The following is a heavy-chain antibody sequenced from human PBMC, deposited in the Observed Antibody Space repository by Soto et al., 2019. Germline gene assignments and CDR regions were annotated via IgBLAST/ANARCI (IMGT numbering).Heavy chain of an antibody. CDR2: ISDSGKQK. J-gene: IGHJ4*02. CDR1: GFTFAVYG. Sequence: QVQVVESGGGVVQPGTSLRLSCAASGFTFAVYGMHWVRQAPGKGLEWVAFISDSGKQKYYADSVKGRFTISRDKSKNTVYLEVNSLRAEDTAVYYCARDLSNSWSIAHWGQGTLVTVSS. CDR3: ARDLSNSWSIAH. V-gene: IGHV3-30*03. D-gene: IGHD2-2*01.